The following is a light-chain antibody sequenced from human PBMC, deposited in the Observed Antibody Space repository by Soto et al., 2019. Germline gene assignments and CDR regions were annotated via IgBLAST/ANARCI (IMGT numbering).Light chain of an antibody. CDR3: QQYNNWPPYN. V-gene: IGKV3-15*01. CDR1: QSVSSN. Sequence: EIVMTQSPATLSVSPGERATLSCRASQSVSSNLAWYQQKPGQAPRLLIYCASTSATGIPARFSGRGSGTEFTLTISSPQSEDFAVYYCQQYNNWPPYNFGQGTKLEIK. CDR2: CAS. J-gene: IGKJ2*01.